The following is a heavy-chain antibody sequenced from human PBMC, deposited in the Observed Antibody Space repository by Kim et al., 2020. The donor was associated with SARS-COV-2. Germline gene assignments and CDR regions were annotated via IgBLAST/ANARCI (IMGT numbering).Heavy chain of an antibody. V-gene: IGHV3-33*01. CDR1: GFTFSSYG. CDR3: ATGSTSDSSESLDY. J-gene: IGHJ4*02. D-gene: IGHD6-19*01. CDR2: IWYDGTKK. Sequence: GGSLRLSCAASGFTFSSYGLHWVRQAPGKGLEWLAIIWYDGTKKHYADSVRGRFTISRDNSKNTLYLQMNSLRAEDTALYYCATGSTSDSSESLDYWGQGTLVTVSS.